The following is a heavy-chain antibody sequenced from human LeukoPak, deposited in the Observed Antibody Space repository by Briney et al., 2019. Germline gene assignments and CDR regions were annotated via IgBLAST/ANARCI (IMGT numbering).Heavy chain of an antibody. Sequence: QTGGSLRLSCAASGFAFSDSWMTWIRQAPGKGLEWVAFIKGDGSAKKYVDSVKGRFTISRDNAKNSLFLQMNSLRAEDTAVYYCARDLRQLPQYYFDYWGQGTLVTVSS. V-gene: IGHV3-7*01. D-gene: IGHD2-2*01. CDR2: IKGDGSAK. CDR3: ARDLRQLPQYYFDY. CDR1: GFAFSDSW. J-gene: IGHJ4*02.